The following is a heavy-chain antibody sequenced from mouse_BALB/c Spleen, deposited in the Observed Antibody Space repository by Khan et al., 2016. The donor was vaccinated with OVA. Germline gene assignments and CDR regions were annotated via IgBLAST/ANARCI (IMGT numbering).Heavy chain of an antibody. J-gene: IGHJ2*01. CDR2: TNPTNGRT. CDR3: ARIKKIVATYFDY. V-gene: IGHV1S81*02. Sequence: QVQLQQSGAELVKAGASVKMSCKASGYTFTSYWMHWVKQRLGQGLEWFAETNPTNGRTYYTEKFKSKATLTVDKSSSTAYMLLSGPTFEDSAVYYCARIKKIVATYFDYWGQGTTRTVS. CDR1: GYTFTSYW. D-gene: IGHD1-1*01.